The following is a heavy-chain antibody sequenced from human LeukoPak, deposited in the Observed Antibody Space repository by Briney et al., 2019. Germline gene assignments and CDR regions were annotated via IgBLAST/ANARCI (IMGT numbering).Heavy chain of an antibody. CDR3: ARDDNGGYSDDAFDI. Sequence: PSETLSLTCSVSGGSISSYYWSWLRQPAREGLEWIGRIHTSASTEYNPSLKSRVTMSVDTSKNQFSLKLTSVTAADTAVYFCARDDNGGYSDDAFDIWGQGTLVTVSS. CDR2: IHTSAST. V-gene: IGHV4-4*07. CDR1: GGSISSYY. D-gene: IGHD4/OR15-4a*01. J-gene: IGHJ3*02.